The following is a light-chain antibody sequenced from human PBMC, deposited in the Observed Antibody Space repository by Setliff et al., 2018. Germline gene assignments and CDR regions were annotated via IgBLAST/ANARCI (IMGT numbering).Light chain of an antibody. J-gene: IGLJ1*01. V-gene: IGLV3-21*04. CDR1: NIGSKS. CDR3: QVWDSSTEA. Sequence: SYELTQPPSVSVAPGKTARITCGGNNIGSKSVHWYQQKPGQAPVLVIYYDSDRPSGIPERFSGSNSGNTATLTISRVEAGDEADYYCQVWDSSTEAFGTGTKVTVL. CDR2: YDS.